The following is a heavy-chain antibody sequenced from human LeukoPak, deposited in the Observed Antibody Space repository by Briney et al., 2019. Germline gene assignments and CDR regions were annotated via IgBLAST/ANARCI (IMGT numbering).Heavy chain of an antibody. CDR1: GDSISTKSYF. V-gene: IGHV4-39*01. CDR2: IYYIGNT. CDR3: ARHPKTRISAAGIRGSNWFDP. J-gene: IGHJ5*02. D-gene: IGHD6-13*01. Sequence: PSETLSLTCTVSGDSISTKSYFWGWIRQPPGKGLEWIGSIYYIGNTYYNPSLKSRVTISVDTSKDQFSLNLSSVTAADTAVYFCARHPKTRISAAGIRGSNWFDPWGQGTLVTVSS.